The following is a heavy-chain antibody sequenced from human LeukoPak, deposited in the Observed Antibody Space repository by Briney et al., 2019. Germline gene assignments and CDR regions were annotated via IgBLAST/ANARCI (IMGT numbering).Heavy chain of an antibody. CDR3: ARDGAMALNWFDP. CDR2: INPNSGGT. CDR1: GYTFTGYY. J-gene: IGHJ5*02. D-gene: IGHD5-18*01. Sequence: GAPVKVSCKASGYTFTGYYMHWVRQAPGQGLEWMGWINPNSGGTNYAQEFQGRVTMARDTSISTAYMELSRLRSDDTAVYYCARDGAMALNWFDPWGQGTLVTVSS. V-gene: IGHV1-2*02.